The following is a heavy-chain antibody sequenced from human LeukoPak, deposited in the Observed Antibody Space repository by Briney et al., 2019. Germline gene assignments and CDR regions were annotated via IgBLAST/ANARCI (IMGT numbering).Heavy chain of an antibody. V-gene: IGHV3-23*01. J-gene: IGHJ4*02. Sequence: VGSLRLSCAASGFTFSSYGMSWVRQAPGKGLEWVSAISGSGGSTYYADSVKGRFTISRDNSKNTLYLQMNSLRAEDTAVYYCAKESSERYFDWLLSHFDYWGQGTLVTVSS. D-gene: IGHD3-9*01. CDR3: AKESSERYFDWLLSHFDY. CDR2: ISGSGGST. CDR1: GFTFSSYG.